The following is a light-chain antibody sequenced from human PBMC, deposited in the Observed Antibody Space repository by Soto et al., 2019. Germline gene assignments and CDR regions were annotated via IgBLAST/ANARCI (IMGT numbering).Light chain of an antibody. CDR3: SSYSGSNTLYD. CDR1: SSDVGGYNY. CDR2: EVS. V-gene: IGLV2-14*01. J-gene: IGLJ1*01. Sequence: QSALTQPASVSGSPGQSITISCTGTSSDVGGYNYVSWYQQLPGKAPKLLIYEVSNRPSGVSNRFSGSKSGNTASLTISGLQAEDEADYYCSSYSGSNTLYDFGSGTKVTVL.